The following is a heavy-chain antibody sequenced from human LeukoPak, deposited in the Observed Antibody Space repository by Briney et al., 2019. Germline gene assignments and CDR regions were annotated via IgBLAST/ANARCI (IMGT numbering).Heavy chain of an antibody. CDR2: IYYSGST. Sequence: SETLSLTCTVSVGSISSYYWSLIRQPPGKGLEWIGYIYYSGSTNYNPSLKSRVTISVDTSKNQFSLKLSSVTAADTAVYYCARHDRGARFFHWGQGTLVTVSS. CDR3: ARHDRGARFFH. CDR1: VGSISSYY. J-gene: IGHJ4*02. V-gene: IGHV4-59*08. D-gene: IGHD3-3*01.